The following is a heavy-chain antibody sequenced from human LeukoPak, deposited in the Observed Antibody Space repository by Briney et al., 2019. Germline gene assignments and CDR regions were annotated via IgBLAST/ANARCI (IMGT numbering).Heavy chain of an antibody. Sequence: NPSETLSLTCAVSGGSISSSNWWSWVRQPPGKGLEWIGEIYHSGSTNYNPSLKSRVTISVDKSKNQFSLKLSSVTAADTAVYYCARAWVAAKNWFDPWGQGTLVTVSS. CDR2: IYHSGST. CDR3: ARAWVAAKNWFDP. D-gene: IGHD2-15*01. CDR1: GGSISSSNW. V-gene: IGHV4-4*02. J-gene: IGHJ5*02.